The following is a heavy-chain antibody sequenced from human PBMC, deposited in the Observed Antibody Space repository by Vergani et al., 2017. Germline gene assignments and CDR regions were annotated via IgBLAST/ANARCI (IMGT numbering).Heavy chain of an antibody. D-gene: IGHD5-24*01. V-gene: IGHV3-23*04. J-gene: IGHJ5*02. CDR2: ISGSGGST. CDR3: ARDRFSGVLEMATKEYNWFDP. CDR1: GFTFSSYA. Sequence: EVQLVESGGGLVKPGGSLRLSCAASGFTFSSYAMSWVRQAPGKGLEWVSAISGSGGSTYYADSVKGRFTISRDNSKNTLYLQMNSLRAEDTAVYYCARDRFSGVLEMATKEYNWFDPWGQGTLVTVSS.